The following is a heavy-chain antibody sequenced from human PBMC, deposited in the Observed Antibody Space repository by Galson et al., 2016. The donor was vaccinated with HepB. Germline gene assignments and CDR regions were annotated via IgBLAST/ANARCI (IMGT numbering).Heavy chain of an antibody. CDR3: ARGVGPAYMDV. J-gene: IGHJ6*03. D-gene: IGHD5/OR15-5a*01. Sequence: SLRLSCAASGFSFSSYSMNWVRQAPGKGLEWISYISSTNSPTIYYADSVKGRFTISRDNAKNSLYLQRNSLRDEDTAVYYCARGVGPAYMDVWGNGTTVTVSS. CDR1: GFSFSSYS. CDR2: ISSTNSPTI. V-gene: IGHV3-48*02.